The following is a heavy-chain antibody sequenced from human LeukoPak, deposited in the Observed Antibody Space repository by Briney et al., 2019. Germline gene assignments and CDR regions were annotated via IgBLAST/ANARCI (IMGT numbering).Heavy chain of an antibody. V-gene: IGHV1-2*04. J-gene: IGHJ4*02. CDR1: GYTFTGYY. CDR2: INPNSGGT. D-gene: IGHD3-16*02. Sequence: ASVKVSCKAPGYTFTGYYMHWVRQAPGQGLEWMGWINPNSGGTNYAQKFQGWVTMTRDTSISTAYMELSRLRSDDTAVYYCARGEPWYDYVWGSYRYDYWGQGTLVTVSS. CDR3: ARGEPWYDYVWGSYRYDY.